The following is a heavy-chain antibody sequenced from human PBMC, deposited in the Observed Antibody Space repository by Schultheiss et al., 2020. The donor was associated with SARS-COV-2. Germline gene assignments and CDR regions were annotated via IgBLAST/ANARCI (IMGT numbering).Heavy chain of an antibody. CDR1: GFTFSSYS. CDR2: ISSSSSTI. CDR3: ARGDVYLYYYGMDV. D-gene: IGHD2-2*01. Sequence: GESLKISCAASGFTFSSYSMNWVRQAPGKGLEWVSYISSSSSTIYYADSVKGRFTISRDNAKNSLYLQMNSLRAEDTAVYYCARGDVYLYYYGMDVWGQGTTVTVSS. J-gene: IGHJ6*02. V-gene: IGHV3-48*04.